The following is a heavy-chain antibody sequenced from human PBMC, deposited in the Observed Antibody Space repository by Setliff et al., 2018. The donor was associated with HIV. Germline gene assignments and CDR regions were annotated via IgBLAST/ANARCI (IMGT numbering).Heavy chain of an antibody. J-gene: IGHJ4*02. CDR1: GFSFSTYS. Sequence: GGSLRLSCVASGFSFSTYSMSWVRQAPGKGLEWVANVKQDGSDKYYVDSVKGRFTISRDNAKNSLYLQMNTLRAEDTAVYYCAREGITGTTLHPYWGQGTLVTVSS. CDR2: VKQDGSDK. V-gene: IGHV3-7*01. CDR3: AREGITGTTLHPY. D-gene: IGHD1-7*01.